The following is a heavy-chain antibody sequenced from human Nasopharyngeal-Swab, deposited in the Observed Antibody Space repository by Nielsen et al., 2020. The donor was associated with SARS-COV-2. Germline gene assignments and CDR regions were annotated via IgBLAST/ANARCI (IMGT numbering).Heavy chain of an antibody. V-gene: IGHV4-59*01. CDR1: GVSFSSYY. CDR2: IYYSGST. D-gene: IGHD5-24*01. CDR3: ARDKGDGYNSFDY. Sequence: ESLSLTCTASGVSFSSYYMSWIRQPPGKGLEWIGYIYYSGSTNYNPSLKSRVTISVDTSKSQFPLKLSPVTAADTAVDYCARDKGDGYNSFDYWGQGTLVTVSS. J-gene: IGHJ4*02.